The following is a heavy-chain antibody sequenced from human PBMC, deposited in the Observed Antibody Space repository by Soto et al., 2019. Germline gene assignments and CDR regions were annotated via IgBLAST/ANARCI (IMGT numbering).Heavy chain of an antibody. CDR3: ARVGYCSGGSCYDY. J-gene: IGHJ4*02. CDR2: IYYSGST. CDR1: GGSISSYY. V-gene: IGHV4-59*01. Sequence: PSETLSLTCTVSGGSISSYYWSWIRQPPGKGLEWIGYIYYSGSTNYNPSLKSRVTISVDTSKNQFSLKLSSVTAADTAVYYCARVGYCSGGSCYDYWGQGTLVTVS. D-gene: IGHD2-15*01.